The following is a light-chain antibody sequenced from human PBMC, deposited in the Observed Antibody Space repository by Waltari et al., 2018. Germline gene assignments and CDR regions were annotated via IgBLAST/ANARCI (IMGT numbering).Light chain of an antibody. CDR1: SSDISGYNY. CDR2: DVS. Sequence: QSALTQPASVSGSPGQSITISCTGTSSDISGYNYVSWYQQHPDKAPKLMIYDVSERPSGVSNRFSGSKSGNTASLTISGLQADDEADYYCSSYANSRTTFGGGTKLTVL. CDR3: SSYANSRTT. J-gene: IGLJ2*01. V-gene: IGLV2-14*03.